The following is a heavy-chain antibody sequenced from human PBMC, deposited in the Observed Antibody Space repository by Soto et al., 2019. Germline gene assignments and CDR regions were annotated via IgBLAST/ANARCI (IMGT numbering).Heavy chain of an antibody. CDR3: AKDLGRDDYIWGSYRYYYYYYMDV. D-gene: IGHD3-16*02. Sequence: GGSLRLSCAASGFTFSSYAMSWVRQAPGKGLEWVSAISGSGGSTYYADSVKGRFTISRDNSKNTLYLQMNSLRAEDTAVYYCAKDLGRDDYIWGSYRYYYYYYMDVWGKGTTVTVSS. J-gene: IGHJ6*03. CDR1: GFTFSSYA. CDR2: ISGSGGST. V-gene: IGHV3-23*01.